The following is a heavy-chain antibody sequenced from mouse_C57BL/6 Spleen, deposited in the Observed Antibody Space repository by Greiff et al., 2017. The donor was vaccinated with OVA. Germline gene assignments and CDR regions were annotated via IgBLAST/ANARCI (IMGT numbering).Heavy chain of an antibody. Sequence: EVKLVESGGGLVKPGGSLKLSCAASGFTFSSYTMSWVRQTPEKRLEWVATISGGGGNTYYPDSVKGRFTISRDNAKNTLYLQMSSLRSEDTALYYCARHRNSNYGFAYWGQGTLVTVSA. CDR2: ISGGGGNT. D-gene: IGHD2-5*01. V-gene: IGHV5-9*01. CDR3: ARHRNSNYGFAY. CDR1: GFTFSSYT. J-gene: IGHJ3*01.